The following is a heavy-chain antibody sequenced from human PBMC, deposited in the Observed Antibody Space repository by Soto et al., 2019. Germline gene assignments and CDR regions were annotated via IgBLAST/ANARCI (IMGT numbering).Heavy chain of an antibody. CDR3: ARDLLLQPPRDYYGMDG. CDR1: NRPISSSGHY. CDR2: IYRSGGA. D-gene: IGHD2-15*01. Sequence: KSSETLSLTCTVSNRPISSSGHYWSWIRQLPGKGLEWIGYIYRSGGAYYNPSLQSRLSISLDTTKSQFSQKLTSVTAADTAVYYCARDLLLQPPRDYYGMDGWGQGTTVTVSS. V-gene: IGHV4-31*03. J-gene: IGHJ6*02.